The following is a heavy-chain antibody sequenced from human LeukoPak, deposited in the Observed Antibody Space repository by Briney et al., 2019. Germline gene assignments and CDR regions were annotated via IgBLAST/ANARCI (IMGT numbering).Heavy chain of an antibody. CDR2: IKSKTDGGTT. V-gene: IGHV3-15*01. D-gene: IGHD1-26*01. J-gene: IGHJ4*02. Sequence: GGSLRLSCAASGFTFSSYAMSWVRQAPGKGLEWVGRIKSKTDGGTTDYAAPVKGRFTISRDDSKNTLYLQMNSLKTEDTAVYYCTPVGATTDFDYWGQGTLVTVSS. CDR1: GFTFSSYA. CDR3: TPVGATTDFDY.